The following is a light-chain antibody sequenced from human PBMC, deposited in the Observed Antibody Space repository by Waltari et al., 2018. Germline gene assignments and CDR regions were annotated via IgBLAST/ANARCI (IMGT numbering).Light chain of an antibody. Sequence: EIVLTQSPGTLSLSPGERATLSCRASQSVSSSYLAWYQQKPGQAPRLLIYGASSRATGIPDRFSGSWSGTDFTLTISRLEPEDFAVYYCQQYGSPSWTFGQGTKVEIK. CDR2: GAS. CDR3: QQYGSPSWT. V-gene: IGKV3-20*01. CDR1: QSVSSSY. J-gene: IGKJ1*01.